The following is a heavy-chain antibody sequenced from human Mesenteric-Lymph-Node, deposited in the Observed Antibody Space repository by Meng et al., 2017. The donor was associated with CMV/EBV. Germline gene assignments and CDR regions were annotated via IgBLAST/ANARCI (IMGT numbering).Heavy chain of an antibody. CDR3: ARSHSLGDNRPFDY. Sequence: SVKVSCKASGYTFTSYYMHWVRQATGQGLEWMGGITPIFGTAKYAQKFQGRLTVTTDESTNTAYMELSSLRSEDTAVYFCARSHSLGDNRPFDYCGQGTLVTSPQ. V-gene: IGHV1-69*05. CDR1: GYTFTSYY. D-gene: IGHD3-16*01. J-gene: IGHJ4*02. CDR2: ITPIFGTA.